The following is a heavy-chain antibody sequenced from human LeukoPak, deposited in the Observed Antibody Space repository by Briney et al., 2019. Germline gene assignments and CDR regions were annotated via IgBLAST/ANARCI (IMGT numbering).Heavy chain of an antibody. CDR3: ARMEFYYGSGYFDY. J-gene: IGHJ4*02. D-gene: IGHD3-10*01. Sequence: GGSLRLSCAASGFTFSDYYMSWIRQAPGKGLEWVSYLSRSGGAIHYADSLKGRFAVSRGNAKNSLYLQMNSLRAEDTAVYYCARMEFYYGSGYFDYWGQGTLVTVSS. CDR1: GFTFSDYY. CDR2: LSRSGGAI. V-gene: IGHV3-11*01.